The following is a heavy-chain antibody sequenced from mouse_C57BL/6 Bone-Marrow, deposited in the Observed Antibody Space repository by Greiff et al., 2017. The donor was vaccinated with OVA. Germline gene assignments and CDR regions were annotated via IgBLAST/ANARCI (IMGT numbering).Heavy chain of an antibody. Sequence: VQLQQSGAELARPGASVKLSCKASGYTFTSYGISWVKQRTGQGLEWIGEIYPRSGNTYYNEKFKGKAILTADKSSSTAYMELRSLTSEDSAVYFCAKRDSPYAMDYWGQGTSVTVSS. CDR3: AKRDSPYAMDY. V-gene: IGHV1-81*01. J-gene: IGHJ4*01. CDR1: GYTFTSYG. CDR2: IYPRSGNT. D-gene: IGHD2-12*01.